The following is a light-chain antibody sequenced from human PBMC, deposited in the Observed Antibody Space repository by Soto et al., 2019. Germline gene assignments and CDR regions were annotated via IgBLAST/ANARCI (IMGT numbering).Light chain of an antibody. CDR1: SSDVGGYNY. V-gene: IGLV2-8*01. CDR3: SSYAGSNNFGV. CDR2: EVN. J-gene: IGLJ1*01. Sequence: QSVLTRPPSASGSPGQSVTISCTGTSSDVGGYNYVSWYQQHPGKAPKLMIYEVNKRPSGVPDRFSGSKSGNTASRTVSGLQAEDEAYYYCSSYAGSNNFGVFGTGTKVTVL.